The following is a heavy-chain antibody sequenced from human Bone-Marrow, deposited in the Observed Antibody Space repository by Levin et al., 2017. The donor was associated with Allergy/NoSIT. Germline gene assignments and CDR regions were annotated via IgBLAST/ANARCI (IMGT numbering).Heavy chain of an antibody. V-gene: IGHV3-20*04. CDR2: IGSNGGGT. CDR3: AKNWDYDILTGFTD. CDR1: GFTFDDYA. J-gene: IGHJ4*02. D-gene: IGHD3-9*01. Sequence: GGSLRLSCAASGFTFDDYAMSWVCQVPGKGLEWVAGIGSNGGGTGYAESVRGRFVVSRDNAENSVFLQMRSLRDDDTAFYYCAKNWDYDILTGFTDWGQGMLVTVSS.